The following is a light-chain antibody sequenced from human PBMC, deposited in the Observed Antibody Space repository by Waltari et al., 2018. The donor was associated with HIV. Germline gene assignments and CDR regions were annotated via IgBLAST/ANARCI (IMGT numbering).Light chain of an antibody. CDR3: SSYASGGSLL. CDR1: GTHIPLYNY. J-gene: IGLJ3*02. V-gene: IGLV2-14*01. Sequence: QSALPQPASVSGSPGQSITIPCLGSGTHIPLYNYFSWYQHPPDGAPRLVVFNTNSRPSGSPFRFAGSKSGNTASLTISGLQAEDEGIYYCSSYASGGSLLFGGGTKVTVL. CDR2: NTN.